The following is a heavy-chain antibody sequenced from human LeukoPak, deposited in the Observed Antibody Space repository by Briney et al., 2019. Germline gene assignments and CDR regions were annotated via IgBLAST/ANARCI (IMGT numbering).Heavy chain of an antibody. V-gene: IGHV3-21*01. Sequence: GGSLRLSCAASGFTFSSYSMNWVRQAPGKGLEWVSSISSSSSYIYYADSVKGRFTISRDNAKNSLCLQMNSLRAEDTAVYYCARGAPYTMIVEAEYFQHWGQGTLVTVSS. CDR1: GFTFSSYS. CDR3: ARGAPYTMIVEAEYFQH. D-gene: IGHD3-22*01. J-gene: IGHJ1*01. CDR2: ISSSSSYI.